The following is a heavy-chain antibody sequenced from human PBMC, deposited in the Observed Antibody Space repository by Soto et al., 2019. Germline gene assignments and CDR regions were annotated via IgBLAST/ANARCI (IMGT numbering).Heavy chain of an antibody. CDR3: ARDPGL. J-gene: IGHJ2*01. V-gene: IGHV4-30-2*01. CDR2: IYHSGSI. CDR1: CGSISSGGSS. Sequence: QLQLQESGSGLVKPSQTLSLTCAVSCGSISSGGSSWSWIRQPPGKGLEWIGYIYHSGSIYYNSSLQSRVTISVDRSKNQFSLKLSSVTAADTAVYYCARDPGLWGRGTLVTVSS.